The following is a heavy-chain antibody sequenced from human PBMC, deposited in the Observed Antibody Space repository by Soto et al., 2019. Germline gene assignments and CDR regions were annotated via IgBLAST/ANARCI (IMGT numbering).Heavy chain of an antibody. Sequence: GGSLRLSCAASGFTFSSYAMTWVRQAPGKGLEWVSAIRGFSPYTFYADSVKGRFTISRDNAKNSLYLQMNRLRAEDTAVYYCARDRGYDAHDYYYNAMDVWGQGTMVTVSS. CDR2: IRGFSPYT. D-gene: IGHD2-15*01. V-gene: IGHV3-21*01. CDR3: ARDRGYDAHDYYYNAMDV. CDR1: GFTFSSYA. J-gene: IGHJ6*02.